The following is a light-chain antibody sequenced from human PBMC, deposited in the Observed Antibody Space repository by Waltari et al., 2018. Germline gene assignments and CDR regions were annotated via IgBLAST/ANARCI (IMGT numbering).Light chain of an antibody. Sequence: QSVLTQPPSASGTSGHPVTISCSGRSSNVENNVLNWYRLVPGTTPKLLIHSNGQRPSGVPDRFSGSKSGTSASLAISGHRSEDEGDYFCAAWDDRLNGRWEFGGGTKLTVL. CDR2: SNG. CDR3: AAWDDRLNGRWE. V-gene: IGLV1-44*01. J-gene: IGLJ3*02. CDR1: SSNVENNV.